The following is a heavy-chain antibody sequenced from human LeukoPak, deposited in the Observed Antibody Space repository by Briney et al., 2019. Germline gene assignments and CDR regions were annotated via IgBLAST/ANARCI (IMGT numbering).Heavy chain of an antibody. CDR2: TYYRSKWYN. D-gene: IGHD3-10*01. V-gene: IGHV6-1*01. CDR3: AKNMVRGVIMSSSFDY. J-gene: IGHJ4*02. CDR1: GDSVSSNSAA. Sequence: SQTLSLTCAISGDSVSSNSAAWNWIRQSPSRGLERLGRTYYRSKWYNDYAVSVKSRITIKPDTSKNQFSLQLNSVTPEDTAVYYCAKNMVRGVIMSSSFDYWGQGTLVTVSS.